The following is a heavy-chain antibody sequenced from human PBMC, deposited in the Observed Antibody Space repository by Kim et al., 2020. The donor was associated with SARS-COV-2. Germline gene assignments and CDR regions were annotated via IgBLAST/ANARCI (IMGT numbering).Heavy chain of an antibody. J-gene: IGHJ5*02. V-gene: IGHV1-46*01. Sequence: QGRVTMTRDTSTSTVYMELSSLRSEDTAVYYCARDSPLGIAVAGTHWFDPWGQGTLVTVSS. D-gene: IGHD6-19*01. CDR3: ARDSPLGIAVAGTHWFDP.